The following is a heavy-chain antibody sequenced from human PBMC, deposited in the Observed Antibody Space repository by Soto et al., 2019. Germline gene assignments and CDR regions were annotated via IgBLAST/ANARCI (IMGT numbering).Heavy chain of an antibody. CDR2: ISYDGSNK. Sequence: GGSLRLSCAASGFTFSSYGMHWVRQAPGKGLEWVAVISYDGSNKYYADSVKGRFTISRDNSKNTLYLQMNSLRAEDTAVYYCALLSTGYSSGWYGELGSDYWGQGTLVTVSS. CDR3: ALLSTGYSSGWYGELGSDY. J-gene: IGHJ4*02. D-gene: IGHD6-19*01. V-gene: IGHV3-30*03. CDR1: GFTFSSYG.